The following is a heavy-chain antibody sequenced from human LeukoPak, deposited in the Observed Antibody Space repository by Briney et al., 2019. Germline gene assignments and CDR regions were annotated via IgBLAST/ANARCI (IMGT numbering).Heavy chain of an antibody. CDR3: ARAIYDKGALFDY. V-gene: IGHV3-21*01. CDR1: GFTFSSYS. Sequence: GGSLRLSCAASGFTFSSYSMNWVRQAPGKGLEWVSSISSSSSYIYYADSVKGRFTISRDNARNSLYLQMNSLRAEDTAVYYCARAIYDKGALFDYWGQGTLVTVSS. CDR2: ISSSSSYI. J-gene: IGHJ4*02. D-gene: IGHD3-22*01.